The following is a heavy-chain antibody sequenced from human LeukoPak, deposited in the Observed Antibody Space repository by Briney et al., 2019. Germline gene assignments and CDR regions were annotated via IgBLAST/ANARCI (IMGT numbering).Heavy chain of an antibody. V-gene: IGHV3-15*01. CDR2: IKSKTEGETT. Sequence: GGSLRLSCAASGLTFSNACTSWVRQAPGKGLEWVGRIKSKTEGETTDYATPVKGRFTISRDDSKDTLYLQMDSLKTEDTAVYYCTTYSSGPWHWGQGTLVTVSS. CDR3: TTYSSGPWH. CDR1: GLTFSNAC. J-gene: IGHJ4*02. D-gene: IGHD6-19*01.